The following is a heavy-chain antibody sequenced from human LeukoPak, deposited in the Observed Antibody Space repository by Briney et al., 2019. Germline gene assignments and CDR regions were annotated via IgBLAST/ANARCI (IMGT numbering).Heavy chain of an antibody. V-gene: IGHV4-39*07. CDR3: ARQNLYYDFWSGYYGETKPLDY. J-gene: IGHJ4*02. Sequence: SETLSLTCTVSGGSISSSIYYWGWIRQPPGKGLEWIGSIYYSGSTYYNPSLKSRVTISVDTSKNQFSLKLSSVTAADTAVYYCARQNLYYDFWSGYYGETKPLDYWGQGTLVTVSS. CDR2: IYYSGST. D-gene: IGHD3-3*01. CDR1: GGSISSSIYY.